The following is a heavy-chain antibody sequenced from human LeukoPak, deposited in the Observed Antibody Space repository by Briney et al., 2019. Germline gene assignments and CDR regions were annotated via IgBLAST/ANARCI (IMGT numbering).Heavy chain of an antibody. Sequence: GGSLRLSCAASGFTFSIYAMSWVRQAPGKGLEWVSSITSSGDSTYYADSVRGQFTISRDNSRNTVYLQMNSLRAEDTAVYYCAKDRRGCSSTSCYYRFDYWGQGTLVTVSS. V-gene: IGHV3-23*01. J-gene: IGHJ4*02. CDR1: GFTFSIYA. D-gene: IGHD2-2*01. CDR2: ITSSGDST. CDR3: AKDRRGCSSTSCYYRFDY.